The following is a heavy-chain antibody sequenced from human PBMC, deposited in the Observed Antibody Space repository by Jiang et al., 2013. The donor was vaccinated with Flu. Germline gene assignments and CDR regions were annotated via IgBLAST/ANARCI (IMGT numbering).Heavy chain of an antibody. D-gene: IGHD2-15*01. Sequence: GPGLVKPSQTLSLTCTVSGGSISSGDYYWSWIRQPPGKGLEWIGYIYYSGSTYYNPSLKSRVTISVDTSKNQFSLKLSSVTAADTAVYYCARRTDHCSGGSCFPYYFDYWGQGTLVTVSS. CDR2: IYYSGST. V-gene: IGHV4-30-4*01. CDR3: ARRTDHCSGGSCFPYYFDY. CDR1: GGSISSGDYY. J-gene: IGHJ4*02.